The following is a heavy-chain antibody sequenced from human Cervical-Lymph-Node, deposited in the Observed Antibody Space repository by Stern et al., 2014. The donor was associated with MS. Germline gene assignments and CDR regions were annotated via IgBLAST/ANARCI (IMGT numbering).Heavy chain of an antibody. CDR3: AREGYSSGWYPN. CDR2: ISSSSSYI. CDR1: GFTFSSYS. Sequence: EVQLVESGGGLVPPGGSLRLSCAASGFTFSSYSMNWVRQAPGKGLEWVSSISSSSSYICYADSVKGRFTISRDNAKNSLYLQMNSLRAEDTAVYYCAREGYSSGWYPNWGQGTLVTVSS. V-gene: IGHV3-21*01. D-gene: IGHD6-19*01. J-gene: IGHJ4*02.